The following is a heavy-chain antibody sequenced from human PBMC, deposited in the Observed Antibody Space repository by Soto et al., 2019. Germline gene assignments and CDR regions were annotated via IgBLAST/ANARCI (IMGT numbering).Heavy chain of an antibody. Sequence: GGSLRLSCTASGFTFGDYAMSWFRQAPGKGLEWVGFIRSKAYGGTTEYAASVKGRFTISRDDSKSIAYLQMNSLKTEDTAVYYCTSIAEYNWNFLPLSVYWGQGTLVTVSS. J-gene: IGHJ4*02. CDR2: IRSKAYGGTT. CDR3: TSIAEYNWNFLPLSVY. V-gene: IGHV3-49*03. D-gene: IGHD1-7*01. CDR1: GFTFGDYA.